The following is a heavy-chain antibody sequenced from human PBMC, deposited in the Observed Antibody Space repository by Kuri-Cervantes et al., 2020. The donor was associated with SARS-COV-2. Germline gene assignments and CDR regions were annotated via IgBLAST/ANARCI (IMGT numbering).Heavy chain of an antibody. V-gene: IGHV1-2*02. Sequence: ASVKVSCKASGYTFTGYYMHWVRQAPGLGLEWMGWINPNSGGTNYAQKFQGRVTMTRDTSISTAYMELSRLRSDDTAVYYCARDYYGSGSYYPVYWGQGTLVTVSS. CDR2: INPNSGGT. CDR3: ARDYYGSGSYYPVY. J-gene: IGHJ4*02. CDR1: GYTFTGYY. D-gene: IGHD3-10*01.